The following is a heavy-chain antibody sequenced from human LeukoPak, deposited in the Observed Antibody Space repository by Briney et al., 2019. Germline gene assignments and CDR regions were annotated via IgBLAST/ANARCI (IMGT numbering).Heavy chain of an antibody. CDR1: GGSISSYY. CDR3: ASWNWLPIVDY. Sequence: SETLSLTCTVSGGSISSYYWSWIRQPPGKGLEWIGYIYYSGSTNYNPSLKSRVTISVDTSKNQFSLKLSSVTAADTAVYYCASWNWLPIVDYWGQGTLVTVSS. J-gene: IGHJ4*02. V-gene: IGHV4-59*01. CDR2: IYYSGST. D-gene: IGHD1-7*01.